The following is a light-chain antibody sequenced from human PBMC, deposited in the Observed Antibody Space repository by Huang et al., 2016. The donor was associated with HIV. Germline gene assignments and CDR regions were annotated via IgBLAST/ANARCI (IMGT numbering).Light chain of an antibody. CDR3: QHSDGLSPLT. J-gene: IGKJ4*01. Sequence: IRMAQSPSSLSASTGDRVTITCRASQNVGTSLAWYQQRPGRAPVLLIYDASTLQRGVPSRFSGSGSRTVFTLTIGCLQVEDAATYYCQHSDGLSPLTFGGGT. CDR2: DAS. V-gene: IGKV1-8*01. CDR1: QNVGTS.